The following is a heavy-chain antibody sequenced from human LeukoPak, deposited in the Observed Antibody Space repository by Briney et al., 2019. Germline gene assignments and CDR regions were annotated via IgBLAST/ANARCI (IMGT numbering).Heavy chain of an antibody. D-gene: IGHD3-16*01. CDR1: GFTLSTYA. Sequence: GGSLRLSCAASGFTLSTYAMNWVRQAPWKGLEWVSYISGDSRSIYYADSVKGRLTISRDDADNSLYLQMNSLRAEDTAVYFCARDYVARQGRNAFDIWGQGTMVAVSS. CDR3: ARDYVARQGRNAFDI. J-gene: IGHJ3*02. V-gene: IGHV3-48*01. CDR2: ISGDSRSI.